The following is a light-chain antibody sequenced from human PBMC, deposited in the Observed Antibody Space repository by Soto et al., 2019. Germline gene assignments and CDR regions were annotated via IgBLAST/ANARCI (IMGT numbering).Light chain of an antibody. CDR2: GAF. CDR1: QSVSSN. CDR3: QHYNNWPRT. J-gene: IGKJ2*01. V-gene: IGKV3-15*01. Sequence: EIVMTQSPATLSVSPGERTTVSCRASQSVSSNLAWYQQKPGQAPRLLIYGAFTRATGIPARVSGSGSGTEFTLTIGSLQSEDFAVYYCQHYNNWPRTFGQGTKLDIK.